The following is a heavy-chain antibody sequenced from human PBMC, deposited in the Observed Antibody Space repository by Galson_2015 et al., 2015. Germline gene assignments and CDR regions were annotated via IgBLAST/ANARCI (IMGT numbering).Heavy chain of an antibody. CDR1: GLTFSSYD. D-gene: IGHD2-15*01. J-gene: IGHJ4*02. CDR2: INKSGGGT. CDR3: AVLGY. V-gene: IGHV3-23*05. Sequence: SLRLSCAASGLTFSSYDMNWVRQAPGKGLYCVSTINKSGGGTFYADPVKGRFTISRDNSKNTLYLQMNSLRAEDTAVYYCAVLGYWGQGTLVTVPS.